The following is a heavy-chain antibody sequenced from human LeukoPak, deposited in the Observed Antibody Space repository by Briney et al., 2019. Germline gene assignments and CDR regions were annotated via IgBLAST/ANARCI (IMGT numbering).Heavy chain of an antibody. Sequence: SQTLSLTCAISGDSVSRNSVAWNWIRQSPSRGLEWLGRTYCRSKWYNDYAVSVQSRITISPDTSRNQFSLHLNSVTPEDTAVYYCARDHDYGDYGTFEDYWGQGTLVTVSS. CDR3: ARDHDYGDYGTFEDY. D-gene: IGHD4-17*01. V-gene: IGHV6-1*01. J-gene: IGHJ4*02. CDR1: GDSVSRNSVA. CDR2: TYCRSKWYN.